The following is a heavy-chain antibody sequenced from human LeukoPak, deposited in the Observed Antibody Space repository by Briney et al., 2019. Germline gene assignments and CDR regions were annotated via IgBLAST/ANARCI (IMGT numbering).Heavy chain of an antibody. V-gene: IGHV1-2*02. J-gene: IGHJ3*02. Sequence: EASVKVSCKASGYTFTGYYMHWVRQAPGQGLEWMGWINPNSGGTNYAQKFQGRVTMTRDTSISTAYMELSSLRSEDTAVYYCARRGDTNPHDAFDIWGQGTMVTVSS. CDR3: ARRGDTNPHDAFDI. CDR1: GYTFTGYY. CDR2: INPNSGGT. D-gene: IGHD3-10*01.